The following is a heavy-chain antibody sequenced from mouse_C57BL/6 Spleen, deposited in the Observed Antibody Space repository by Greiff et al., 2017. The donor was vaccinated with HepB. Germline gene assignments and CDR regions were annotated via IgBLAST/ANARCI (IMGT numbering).Heavy chain of an antibody. CDR1: GFTLTSYG. D-gene: IGHD2-2*01. Sequence: VQLQQSGPGLVQPSQSLSITCTVSGFTLTSYGVHWVRQSPGKGLEWLGVIWSGGSTDYNAAFISRLSISKDNSKSQVFFKMNSLQADDTAIYYCARKIGYDGYYAMDYWGQGTSVTVSS. V-gene: IGHV2-2*01. CDR3: ARKIGYDGYYAMDY. CDR2: IWSGGST. J-gene: IGHJ4*01.